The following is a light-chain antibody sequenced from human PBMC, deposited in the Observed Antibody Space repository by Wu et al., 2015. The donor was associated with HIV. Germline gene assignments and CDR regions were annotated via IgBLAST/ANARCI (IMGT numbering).Light chain of an antibody. CDR2: EAY. J-gene: IGKJ5*01. Sequence: GSNWLAWYQHKPGQSPRLLIYEAYKKAAGVSARFSGAGSGTDFSLTITRVEPDDSAIYFCQQYASPPITFGPGTRL. CDR1: GSNW. V-gene: IGKV3-20*01. CDR3: QQYASPPIT.